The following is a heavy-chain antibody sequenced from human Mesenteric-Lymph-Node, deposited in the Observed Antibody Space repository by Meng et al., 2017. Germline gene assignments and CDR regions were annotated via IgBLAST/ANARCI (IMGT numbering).Heavy chain of an antibody. CDR2: ISGTGGNT. J-gene: IGHJ4*02. V-gene: IGHV3-23*01. D-gene: IGHD5-18*01. Sequence: GESLKISCTASGFTFGDYAMSWVRQAPGKGLEWVSVISGTGGNTYYADSVKGRFTISRDNSKNTLCLQMDTLRAEDTALYYCARSVDTAMVYFDYWGQGTLVTVSS. CDR1: GFTFGDYA. CDR3: ARSVDTAMVYFDY.